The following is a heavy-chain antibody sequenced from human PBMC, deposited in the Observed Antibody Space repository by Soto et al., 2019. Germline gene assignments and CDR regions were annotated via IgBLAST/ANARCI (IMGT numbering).Heavy chain of an antibody. CDR3: ATKPHKVPAARRYFDY. CDR1: GGSFSGYY. V-gene: IGHV4-34*01. J-gene: IGHJ4*02. CDR2: INHSGST. Sequence: SDTLSLTCAVYGGSFSGYYWSWIRQPPGKGLEWIGEINHSGSTNYNPSLKSRVTISVDTSKNQFSLKLSSVTAADTAVYYCATKPHKVPAARRYFDYWGQGTLVNVSS. D-gene: IGHD2-2*01.